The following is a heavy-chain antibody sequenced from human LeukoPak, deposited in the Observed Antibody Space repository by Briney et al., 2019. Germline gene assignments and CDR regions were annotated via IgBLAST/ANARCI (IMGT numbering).Heavy chain of an antibody. V-gene: IGHV1-2*02. Sequence: ASVKVSCEASGYTFTGYYMHWVRQAPGQGLEWMGWINPNSGGTNYAQKFQGRVTMTRDTSISTAYMELSRLRSDDTAVYYCARVISGSYRYSNWFDPWGQGTLVTVSS. CDR2: INPNSGGT. CDR3: ARVISGSYRYSNWFDP. J-gene: IGHJ5*02. D-gene: IGHD1-26*01. CDR1: GYTFTGYY.